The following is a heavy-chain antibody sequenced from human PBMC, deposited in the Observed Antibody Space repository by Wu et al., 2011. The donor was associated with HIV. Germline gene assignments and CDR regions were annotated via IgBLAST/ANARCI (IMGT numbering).Heavy chain of an antibody. CDR2: IIPIFGTA. J-gene: IGHJ4*02. CDR3: ARAYSSAAGQFDY. Sequence: QVQLVQSGAEVKKPGSSVKVSCKASGGTFSSDAISWVRQAPGQGLEWMGGIIPIFGTANYAQKFQGRVTITTDESTTTAYMELSSLRSEDTAVYYCARAYSSAAGQFDYWGQGTLVTVSS. V-gene: IGHV1-69*05. D-gene: IGHD6-25*01. CDR1: GGTFSSDA.